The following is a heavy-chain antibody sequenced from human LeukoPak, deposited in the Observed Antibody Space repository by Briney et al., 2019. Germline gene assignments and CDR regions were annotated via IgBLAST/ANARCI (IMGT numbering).Heavy chain of an antibody. D-gene: IGHD3-3*02. CDR1: GYTLTSYG. Sequence: GASVTVSCKASGYTLTSYGISWVRPAPGQGLEWMGWISAYNGNTNYAQKLQGRVTMTTDTSTSTAYMELRSLRSDDTAVYYCARATFMVYYGMDVWGQGTTVTVSS. CDR2: ISAYNGNT. V-gene: IGHV1-18*01. J-gene: IGHJ6*02. CDR3: ARATFMVYYGMDV.